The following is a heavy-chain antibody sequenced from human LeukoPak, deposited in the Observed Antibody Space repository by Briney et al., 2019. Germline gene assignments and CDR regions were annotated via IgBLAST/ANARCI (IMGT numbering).Heavy chain of an antibody. D-gene: IGHD2-2*01. CDR2: IYYSGST. CDR1: GGSISSSSYY. J-gene: IGHJ4*02. V-gene: IGHV4-39*01. Sequence: PSETLSLTCTVSGGSISSSSYYWGWIRQPPGKGLEWIGSIYYSGSTYYNPSLKSRVTISVDTSKNQFSLKLSSVTAADTAVYYCARRGGVVVPAAITPFDYWGQGTLVTVSS. CDR3: ARRGGVVVPAAITPFDY.